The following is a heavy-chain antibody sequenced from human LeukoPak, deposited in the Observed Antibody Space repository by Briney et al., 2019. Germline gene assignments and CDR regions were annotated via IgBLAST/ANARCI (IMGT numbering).Heavy chain of an antibody. CDR1: GLTFSSYA. V-gene: IGHV3-23*01. CDR2: ISGSGGST. J-gene: IGHJ4*02. Sequence: GGSLRLSCAASGLTFSSYAMSWVRQAPGKGLEWVSAISGSGGSTYYADSAKGRFTISRDNSKDTLYLQMNSLRAEDTAVYYCATSPKMGELLLDYWGQGTLVTVSS. D-gene: IGHD1-26*01. CDR3: ATSPKMGELLLDY.